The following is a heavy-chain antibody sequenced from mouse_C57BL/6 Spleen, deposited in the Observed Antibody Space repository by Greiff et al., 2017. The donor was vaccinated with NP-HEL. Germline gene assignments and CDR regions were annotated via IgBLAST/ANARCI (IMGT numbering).Heavy chain of an antibody. Sequence: VQLQQSGAELARPGASVKLSCKASGYTFTSYGISWVKQRTGQGLEWIGEIYPRSGNTYYNEKFKGKATLTADKSSSTAYMELRSLTSEDSAVYFCARRYSNYNYAMDYWGQGTSVTVSS. V-gene: IGHV1-81*01. D-gene: IGHD2-5*01. CDR3: ARRYSNYNYAMDY. CDR2: IYPRSGNT. J-gene: IGHJ4*01. CDR1: GYTFTSYG.